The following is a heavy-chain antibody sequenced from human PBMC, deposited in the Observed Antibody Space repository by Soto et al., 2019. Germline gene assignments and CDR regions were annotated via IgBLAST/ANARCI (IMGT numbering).Heavy chain of an antibody. Sequence: GESLKISCEGSGYSFTSYWISWVRQMPGKGLEWMGRIDPSDSYTNYSPSFQGHVTISADKSISTAYLQWSSLKASDTAMYYCARHGYYGSGSYYYYYYYGMDVWGQGTTVTVSS. CDR2: IDPSDSYT. V-gene: IGHV5-10-1*01. D-gene: IGHD3-10*01. CDR3: ARHGYYGSGSYYYYYYYGMDV. CDR1: GYSFTSYW. J-gene: IGHJ6*02.